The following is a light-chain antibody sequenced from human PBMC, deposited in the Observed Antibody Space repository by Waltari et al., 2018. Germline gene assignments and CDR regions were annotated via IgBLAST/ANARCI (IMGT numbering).Light chain of an antibody. CDR1: QSIIDW. J-gene: IGKJ1*01. V-gene: IGKV1-5*03. Sequence: DIQMTQSPSTLSASVGDRVTITCRASQSIIDWLAWYQQKPGKAPKLLIYKASNLKGGVPSRFSGSGVGTEFTLTISSLQPDDFATYHCQQYKSYPTFGQGTKVEI. CDR2: KAS. CDR3: QQYKSYPT.